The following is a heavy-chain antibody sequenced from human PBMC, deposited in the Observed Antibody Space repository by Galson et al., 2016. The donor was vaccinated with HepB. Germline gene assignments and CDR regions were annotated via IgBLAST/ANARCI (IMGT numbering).Heavy chain of an antibody. D-gene: IGHD4-17*01. J-gene: IGHJ6*02. CDR1: GYRLTDYW. Sequence: QSGAEVKEPGESLRISCQGSGYRLTDYWITWVRQVPGKGLQWMERIDPDDSYTNYSPSFQGHVTISVDKSINTAYLQWSTLKASDTAIYYCARALEYGSRNYYDYYAMDVWGPGTTVIVSS. V-gene: IGHV5-10-1*01. CDR2: IDPDDSYT. CDR3: ARALEYGSRNYYDYYAMDV.